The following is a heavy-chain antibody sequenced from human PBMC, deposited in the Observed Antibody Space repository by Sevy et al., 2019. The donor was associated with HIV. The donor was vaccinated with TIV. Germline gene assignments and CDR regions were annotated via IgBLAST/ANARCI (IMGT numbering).Heavy chain of an antibody. J-gene: IGHJ6*02. Sequence: VGSLRLSCEASGFTFSSYWMHWVRQSPGKGLVWVSRISSDGSPTNYADSVKGRFTISRDNAKNTLYLQMNSLRAEDTALYYCARGYSYGYGMDVWGQGTTVTVSS. CDR3: ARGYSYGYGMDV. V-gene: IGHV3-74*01. D-gene: IGHD5-18*01. CDR2: ISSDGSPT. CDR1: GFTFSSYW.